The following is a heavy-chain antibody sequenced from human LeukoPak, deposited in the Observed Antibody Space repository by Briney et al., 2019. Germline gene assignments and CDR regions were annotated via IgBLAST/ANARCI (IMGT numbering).Heavy chain of an antibody. CDR1: GYTFTSYG. J-gene: IGHJ4*02. V-gene: IGHV1-18*01. Sequence: ASVKVSCKASGYTFTSYGISWVRQAPGQGLEWMGWISAYNGNTNYAQKLQGRVTITTDTSTSTAYMELRSLRSDDTAVYYCARDRGGMYYYDSSGYQVFDYWGQGTLVTVSS. CDR2: ISAYNGNT. CDR3: ARDRGGMYYYDSSGYQVFDY. D-gene: IGHD3-22*01.